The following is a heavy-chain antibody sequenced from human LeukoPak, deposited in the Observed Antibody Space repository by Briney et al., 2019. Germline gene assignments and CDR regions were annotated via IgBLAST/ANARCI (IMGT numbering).Heavy chain of an antibody. CDR1: GFTFSSYS. D-gene: IGHD2-15*01. CDR2: ISSSSSYI. CDR3: ARGGGYCSGGSCYEY. V-gene: IGHV3-21*01. Sequence: GSLRLSCAASGFTFSSYSMNWVRQAPGKGLEWVSSISSSSSYIYYADSVKGRFTISRDNAKNSLYLQMNSLRAEDTAVYYCARGGGYCSGGSCYEYWGQGTLVTVSS. J-gene: IGHJ4*02.